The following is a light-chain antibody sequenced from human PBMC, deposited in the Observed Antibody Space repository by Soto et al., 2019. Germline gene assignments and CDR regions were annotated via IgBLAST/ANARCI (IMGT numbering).Light chain of an antibody. CDR1: QSVSSSY. CDR2: GAS. Sequence: IVLTQSQGTLSLTPGERATVSWRASQSVSSSYLAWYQQKPGQAPRLLIYGASSRATGIPDRFSGSGSGTDFTLTISRLEPEDFAVYYCQQYGSSPPYTFGQGTKVDIK. CDR3: QQYGSSPPYT. V-gene: IGKV3-20*01. J-gene: IGKJ1*01.